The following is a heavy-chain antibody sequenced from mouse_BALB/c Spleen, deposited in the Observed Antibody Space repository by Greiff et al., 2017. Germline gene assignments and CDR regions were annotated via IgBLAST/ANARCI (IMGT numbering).Heavy chain of an antibody. D-gene: IGHD1-1*01. V-gene: IGHV5-9*03. Sequence: EVQGVESGGGLVKPGGSLKLSCAASGFTFSSYTMSWVRQTPEKRLEWVATISSGGGNTYYPDSVKGRFTISRDNAKNNLYLQMSSLRSEDTALYYCARYMDYGSMFAYWGQGTLVTVSA. CDR1: GFTFSSYT. CDR2: ISSGGGNT. CDR3: ARYMDYGSMFAY. J-gene: IGHJ3*01.